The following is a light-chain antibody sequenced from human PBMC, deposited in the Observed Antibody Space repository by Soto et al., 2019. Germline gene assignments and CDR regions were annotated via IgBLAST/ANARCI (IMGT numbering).Light chain of an antibody. CDR3: QEYGTSRT. CDR1: QSVSSSF. CDR2: AAS. Sequence: EIEMTQSPGTLSLSPWERATLSCRASQSVSSSFLAWYQQRPGQAPRLLIYAASNTAPGIPDRFSGSGSGTDFTLPISRLEPEDFAVYYCQEYGTSRTFGRVTKGDIK. V-gene: IGKV3-20*01. J-gene: IGKJ1*01.